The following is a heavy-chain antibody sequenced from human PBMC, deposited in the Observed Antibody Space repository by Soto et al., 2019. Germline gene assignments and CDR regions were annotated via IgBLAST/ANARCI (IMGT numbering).Heavy chain of an antibody. D-gene: IGHD2-15*01. Sequence: QVQLQQWGAGLLKPSETLSLTCAVFGGSSSSHNWNWIRQSAGKGLEWIGEINHNGRTTYNPSLKSRVSILFDTSKSQFSLNLNSMTAADTALYFCARGRRHCSGGSCSQTKTFDRWGQGTQVTVSS. J-gene: IGHJ4*02. CDR2: INHNGRT. CDR1: GGSSSSHN. CDR3: ARGRRHCSGGSCSQTKTFDR. V-gene: IGHV4-34*02.